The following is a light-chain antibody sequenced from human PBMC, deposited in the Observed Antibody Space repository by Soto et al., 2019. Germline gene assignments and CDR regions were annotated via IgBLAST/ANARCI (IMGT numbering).Light chain of an antibody. Sequence: EIVMTQSPATLSVSPGGRGTLSCMASQSIGSTLAWYQQKPGQTPRLLIYDASTRATGIPARFSGSRSGAEFTLTINSLQSEDFAVYYCQQSSNWPRTFGQGTKVDIK. CDR3: QQSSNWPRT. V-gene: IGKV3-15*01. J-gene: IGKJ1*01. CDR2: DAS. CDR1: QSIGST.